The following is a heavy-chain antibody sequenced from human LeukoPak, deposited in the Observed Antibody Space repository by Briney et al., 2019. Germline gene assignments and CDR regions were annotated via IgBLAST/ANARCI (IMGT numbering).Heavy chain of an antibody. V-gene: IGHV4-4*02. CDR1: GGSISSTHW. Sequence: SGTLSLTCDVSGGSISSTHWWSWVRQPPGKGLEWIGEIYHSGSTNYNPSLKSRVTISVDKSKNQFSLKLSSVTAADTAVYYCARGGGVTYYDSTGYLWYFDYWGQGTLVTVSS. J-gene: IGHJ4*02. D-gene: IGHD3-22*01. CDR2: IYHSGST. CDR3: ARGGGVTYYDSTGYLWYFDY.